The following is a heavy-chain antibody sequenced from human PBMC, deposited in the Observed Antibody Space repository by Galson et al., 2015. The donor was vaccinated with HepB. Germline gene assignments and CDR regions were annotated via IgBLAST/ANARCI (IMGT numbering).Heavy chain of an antibody. J-gene: IGHJ6*03. D-gene: IGHD3-10*01. CDR2: ISGSGGST. V-gene: IGHV3-23*01. CDR3: WCGSGSYYHYYYYMDV. Sequence: SLRLSCAASGFTFSSYAMSWVRQAPGKGLEWVSAISGSGGSTYYADSVKGRFTISRDNSKNTLYLQMNSLRAEDTAVYYCWCGSGSYYHYYYYMDVWGKGTTVTVSS. CDR1: GFTFSSYA.